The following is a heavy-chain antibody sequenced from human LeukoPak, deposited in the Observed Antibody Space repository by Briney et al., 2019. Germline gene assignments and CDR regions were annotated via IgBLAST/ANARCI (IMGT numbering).Heavy chain of an antibody. Sequence: PGGSLRLSCAASGFTFSSYAMSWVRQAPEKGLEWVSSISGSGGSTYYADSVKGRFTISRDNSKNTLYLQMNGLRVGDTAVYYCARGPRCSSTSCYAVGLFDDWGQGTLVTVSS. J-gene: IGHJ4*02. CDR2: ISGSGGST. CDR1: GFTFSSYA. D-gene: IGHD2-2*01. V-gene: IGHV3-23*01. CDR3: ARGPRCSSTSCYAVGLFDD.